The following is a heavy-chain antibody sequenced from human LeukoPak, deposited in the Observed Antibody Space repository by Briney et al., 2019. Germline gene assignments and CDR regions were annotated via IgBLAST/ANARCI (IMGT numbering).Heavy chain of an antibody. V-gene: IGHV1-46*01. CDR3: ARVMNPSGEKRYCSSTSCYGIDP. CDR1: GYTFTSYY. D-gene: IGHD2-2*01. J-gene: IGHJ5*02. CDR2: INPSGGST. Sequence: ASVKVSCKASGYTFTSYYMHWVRQAPGQGLEWMGIINPSGGSTSYAQKFQGRVTMTRDTSTSTVYMELSRLRSDDTAVYYCARVMNPSGEKRYCSSTSCYGIDPWGQGTLVTVSS.